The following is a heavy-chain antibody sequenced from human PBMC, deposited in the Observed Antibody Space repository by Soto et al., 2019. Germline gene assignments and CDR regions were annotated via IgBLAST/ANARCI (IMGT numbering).Heavy chain of an antibody. CDR2: ISTYNGNT. D-gene: IGHD5-12*01. Sequence: QVQLVQSGAEVKKPGASVKVSCKASGYTFINYGISWVRQAPGQGLEWMGWISTYNGNTNYAQKIQGRVTMTTETSTSTAYMELRSLISDDTAVYYCARVEEEWLRLTYHYYYMDVWGKGTTVTVSS. CDR3: ARVEEEWLRLTYHYYYMDV. V-gene: IGHV1-18*01. CDR1: GYTFINYG. J-gene: IGHJ6*03.